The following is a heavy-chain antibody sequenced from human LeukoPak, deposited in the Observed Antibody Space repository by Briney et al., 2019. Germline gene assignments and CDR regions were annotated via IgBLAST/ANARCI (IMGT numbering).Heavy chain of an antibody. Sequence: PGGSLRLSCAASGFTFSSYAMSWVRQAPGKGLEWVSAISGSGGSTYYADSVKGRFTISRDNSKNTLYLQMNSLRAEDTAVYYCAKETLHRDYYGSSGLYYFDYWGQGTLVTVSS. CDR3: AKETLHRDYYGSSGLYYFDY. V-gene: IGHV3-23*01. CDR1: GFTFSSYA. CDR2: ISGSGGST. D-gene: IGHD3-22*01. J-gene: IGHJ4*02.